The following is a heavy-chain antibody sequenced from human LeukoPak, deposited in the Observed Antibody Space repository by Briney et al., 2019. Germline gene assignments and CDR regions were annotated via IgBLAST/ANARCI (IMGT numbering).Heavy chain of an antibody. CDR2: IYYSGST. J-gene: IGHJ1*01. D-gene: IGHD2-2*01. V-gene: IGHV4-59*05. CDR1: GFTFSSYSMN. Sequence: GSLRLSCAASGFTFSSYSMNWVRQAPGKGLEWIGSIYYSGSTYYNPSLKSRVTISVDTSKNQFSLKLSSVTAADTAVYYCARVVPAAIGYYQHWGQGTLVTVSS. CDR3: ARVVPAAIGYYQH.